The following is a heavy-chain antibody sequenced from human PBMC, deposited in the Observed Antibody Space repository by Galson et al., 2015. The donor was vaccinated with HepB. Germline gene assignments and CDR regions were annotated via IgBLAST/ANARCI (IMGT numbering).Heavy chain of an antibody. J-gene: IGHJ4*02. CDR2: ISSSSNTI. V-gene: IGHV3-48*01. D-gene: IGHD3-3*01. CDR1: GFTFSSYS. Sequence: SLRLSCAASGFTFSSYSMNWVRQAPGKGLEWVSYISSSSNTIYYADSVKGRFTTSRDNAKTSLYLQMNSLRAEDTAVYYCVTTGETHYDFWTPPGYWGQGTLVIVSS. CDR3: VTTGETHYDFWTPPGY.